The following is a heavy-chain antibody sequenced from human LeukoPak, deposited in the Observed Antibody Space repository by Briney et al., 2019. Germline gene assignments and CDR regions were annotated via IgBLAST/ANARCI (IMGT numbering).Heavy chain of an antibody. Sequence: SLRLSGSASTFKFIDDYMSWTHPAPGKGPDWVSYLGRIHTVLCAADTVKGRYSISRDNAKTSLYLQLNNLRVEGTATYYCARVGVGVRLPVDLWGQGTLVTVSS. CDR3: ARVGVGVRLPVDL. CDR2: LGRIHTVL. V-gene: IGHV3-11*01. D-gene: IGHD3-10*01. J-gene: IGHJ5*02. CDR1: TFKFIDDY.